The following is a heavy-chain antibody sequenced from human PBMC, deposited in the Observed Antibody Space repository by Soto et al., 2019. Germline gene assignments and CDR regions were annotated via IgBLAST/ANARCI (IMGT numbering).Heavy chain of an antibody. D-gene: IGHD3-10*01. V-gene: IGHV4-39*01. CDR2: ICYSGST. CDR3: ARHYYGSGSYSPNWFDP. Sequence: SETLALTCTVSGGSISSSNYYWGWIRQPPGKGLEWIGSICYSGSTYFNPSLKSRVTISVDTSKNQFSLKLSSVTAADTAVYYCARHYYGSGSYSPNWFDPWGLGTLVTVSS. CDR1: GGSISSSNYY. J-gene: IGHJ5*02.